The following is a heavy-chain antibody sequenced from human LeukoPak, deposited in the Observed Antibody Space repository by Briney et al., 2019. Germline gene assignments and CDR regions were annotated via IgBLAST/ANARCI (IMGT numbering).Heavy chain of an antibody. D-gene: IGHD2-15*01. CDR2: INPSGGST. CDR3: ARGGYCSGGSCFNWFDP. V-gene: IGHV1-46*01. Sequence: GASVKVSCKASGYTFTSYYMHWVRQAPGQGLEWMGIINPSGGSTSYAQKFQGRVTMTRDMSTSTVYMELSSLRSEDTAVYYCARGGYCSGGSCFNWFDPWGQGTLVTVSS. J-gene: IGHJ5*02. CDR1: GYTFTSYY.